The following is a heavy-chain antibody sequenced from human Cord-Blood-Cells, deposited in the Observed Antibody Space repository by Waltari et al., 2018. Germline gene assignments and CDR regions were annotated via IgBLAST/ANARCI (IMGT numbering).Heavy chain of an antibody. CDR1: GYSISSGYY. J-gene: IGHJ4*02. D-gene: IGHD6-13*01. Sequence: QVQLQESGPGLVKPSETLSLPCAVSGYSISSGYYWGWIRQPPGKGLEWIGSIYHRGSTYYNPSLKSRVTISVDTSKNQFSLKLSSVTAADTAVYYCARAPGFQQLVDYWGQGTLVTVSS. CDR3: ARAPGFQQLVDY. CDR2: IYHRGST. V-gene: IGHV4-38-2*01.